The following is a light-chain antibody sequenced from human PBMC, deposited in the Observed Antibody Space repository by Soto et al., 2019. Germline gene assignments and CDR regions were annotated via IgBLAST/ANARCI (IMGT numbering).Light chain of an antibody. Sequence: EIVMTQSPVTLSVSPGERVTLSCRASQSVSSNLAWYQQKPGQTPRLLFYGASTRATGLPARFSGSGSGTEFTLTISSLQSEDFAVYYCQQYDNRPTFGQGTRLEMK. CDR3: QQYDNRPT. J-gene: IGKJ5*01. V-gene: IGKV3-15*01. CDR1: QSVSSN. CDR2: GAS.